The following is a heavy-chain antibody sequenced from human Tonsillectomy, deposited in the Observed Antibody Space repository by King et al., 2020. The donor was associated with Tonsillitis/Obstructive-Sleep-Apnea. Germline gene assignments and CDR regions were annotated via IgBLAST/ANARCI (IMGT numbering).Heavy chain of an antibody. CDR2: ISYDGSNK. J-gene: IGHJ4*02. CDR1: GFTFTSYG. D-gene: IGHD2-2*02. V-gene: IGHV3-30*18. Sequence: VQLVESGGGVVQPGMSLRLSCAASGFTFTSYGMHWVRQAPGKWLEWVAVISYDGSNKYYADSVKGRFTISRDNSKNTLYLQMNSLRAEDTAVYYCAKDRRYCSSTSCYNLDYWGQGTLVTVSS. CDR3: AKDRRYCSSTSCYNLDY.